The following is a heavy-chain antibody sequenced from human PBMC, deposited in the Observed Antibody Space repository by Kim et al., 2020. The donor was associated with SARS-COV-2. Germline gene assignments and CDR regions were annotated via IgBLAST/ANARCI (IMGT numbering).Heavy chain of an antibody. Sequence: SETLSLTCTVSGGSISSGGYYWSWIRQHPGKGLEWIGYIYYSGSTYYNPSLKSRVTISVDTSKNQFSLKLSSVTAADTAVYYCARESLWFGDFINYGMDVWGQGTTVTVSS. CDR3: ARESLWFGDFINYGMDV. CDR1: GGSISSGGYY. J-gene: IGHJ6*02. CDR2: IYYSGST. V-gene: IGHV4-31*03. D-gene: IGHD3-10*01.